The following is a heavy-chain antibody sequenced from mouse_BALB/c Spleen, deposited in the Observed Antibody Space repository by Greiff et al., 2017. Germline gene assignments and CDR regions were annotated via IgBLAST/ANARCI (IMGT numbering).Heavy chain of an antibody. Sequence: EVQLQQSGPELVKPGASVKMSCKASGYTFTSYVMHWVKQKPGQGLEWIGYINPYNDGTKYNEKFKGKATLTSDKSSSTAYMELSSLTSEDSAVYYCASRTTTTYFDVWGAGTTVTVSS. CDR1: GYTFTSYV. V-gene: IGHV1-14*01. CDR2: INPYNDGT. D-gene: IGHD1-1*01. CDR3: ASRTTTTYFDV. J-gene: IGHJ1*01.